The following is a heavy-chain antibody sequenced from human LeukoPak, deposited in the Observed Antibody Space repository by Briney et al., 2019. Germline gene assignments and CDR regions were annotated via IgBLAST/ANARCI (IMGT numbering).Heavy chain of an antibody. V-gene: IGHV3-30*03. D-gene: IGHD6-13*01. Sequence: GGSLRLSCAASGFTFSSYGMHWVRQAPGKGLEWVAVISYDGSNKYYADSVKGRFTISRDNSKNTLYVQMNSLRAEDTAVYYCARGLARRAAAGTVLDYWGQGTLVTVSS. CDR3: ARGLARRAAAGTVLDY. CDR1: GFTFSSYG. J-gene: IGHJ4*02. CDR2: ISYDGSNK.